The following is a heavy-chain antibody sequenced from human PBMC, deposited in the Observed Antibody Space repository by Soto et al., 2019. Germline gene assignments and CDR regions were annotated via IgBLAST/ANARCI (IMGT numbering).Heavy chain of an antibody. Sequence: SETLSLTCAASGGSISSSNWWTWVRQPPGKGLEWIGEIYHSGSTSYNPSLKSRVTISVDKSKNQFSLKLTYVTAADTAVYYCARRTGFCSDTTCWNWFDPWGQGTLVTVSS. CDR2: IYHSGST. J-gene: IGHJ5*02. CDR3: ARRTGFCSDTTCWNWFDP. D-gene: IGHD2-2*01. V-gene: IGHV4-4*02. CDR1: GGSISSSNW.